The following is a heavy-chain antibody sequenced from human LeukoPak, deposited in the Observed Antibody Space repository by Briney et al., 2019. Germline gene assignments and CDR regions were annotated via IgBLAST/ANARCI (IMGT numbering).Heavy chain of an antibody. CDR2: VYSSGST. V-gene: IGHV4-4*07. J-gene: IGHJ4*02. Sequence: SETLSLTCSVSGDSINNNYWSWIRQPAGKGLEWIGRVYSSGSTKYNPSLRSRVTLSVDTSKNQFSLRLTGVTAADTAVYYCARGLKGTNAVDYWGQGILVTVS. CDR3: ARGLKGTNAVDY. CDR1: GDSINNNY. D-gene: IGHD2-8*01.